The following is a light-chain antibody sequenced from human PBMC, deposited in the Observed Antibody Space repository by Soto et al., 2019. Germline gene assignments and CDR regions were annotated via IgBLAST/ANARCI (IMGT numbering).Light chain of an antibody. CDR3: QQYNNWPPLT. V-gene: IGKV3-15*01. J-gene: IGKJ4*01. CDR2: GAS. Sequence: ELVMTQSPATLSVSPGERATLSYRASQSVSSNLAWYQQKPGQAPRLLIYGASTRATGIPARFSGSGSGTEFTLTISSLQSEDFAVYYCQQYNNWPPLTFGGGTKVEIK. CDR1: QSVSSN.